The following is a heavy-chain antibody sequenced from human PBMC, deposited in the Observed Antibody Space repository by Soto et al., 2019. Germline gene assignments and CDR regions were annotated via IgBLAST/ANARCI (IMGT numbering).Heavy chain of an antibody. D-gene: IGHD4-17*01. Sequence: PGGSLRLSCAASGFTFDDYTMHWVRQAPGKGLEWVSLISWDGGNTYYADSVKGRFTISRDNSKNSLYLQMNSLRTEDTALYYCAKVLTPGDYYGMDVWGQGTTVTVSS. J-gene: IGHJ6*02. V-gene: IGHV3-43*01. CDR2: ISWDGGNT. CDR3: AKVLTPGDYYGMDV. CDR1: GFTFDDYT.